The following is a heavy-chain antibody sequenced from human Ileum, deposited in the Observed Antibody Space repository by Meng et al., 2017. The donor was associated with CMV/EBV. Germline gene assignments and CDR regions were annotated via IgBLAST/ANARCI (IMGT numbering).Heavy chain of an antibody. Sequence: QVRLVVSGGGVVQPGGSLRLSWTASVVIFSSYDMHGGRQAPGRGPKWVAFIYRDSRHKEYLDSVRGRFTISRDNSKNPMYLQMNSLRVEDTALYFCTKHPFSTSVTWGQGTLVTVSS. D-gene: IGHD2-2*01. J-gene: IGHJ5*02. CDR2: IYRDSRHK. V-gene: IGHV3-30*02. CDR3: TKHPFSTSVT. CDR1: VVIFSSYD.